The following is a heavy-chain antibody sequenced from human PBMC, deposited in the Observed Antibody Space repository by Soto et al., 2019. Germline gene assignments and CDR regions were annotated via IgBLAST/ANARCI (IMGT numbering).Heavy chain of an antibody. D-gene: IGHD2-2*01. CDR3: AGVGTMGYYYYYGMDV. CDR1: GGTFSSYA. V-gene: IGHV1-69*13. CDR2: ITPIFGTA. Sequence: SVKVSCKASGGTFSSYAISWVRQAPGQGLEWMGGITPIFGTANYAQKFQGRVTITADESTSTAYMELSSLRSEDTAVYYCAGVGTMGYYYYYGMDVWGQGTTVTVSS. J-gene: IGHJ6*02.